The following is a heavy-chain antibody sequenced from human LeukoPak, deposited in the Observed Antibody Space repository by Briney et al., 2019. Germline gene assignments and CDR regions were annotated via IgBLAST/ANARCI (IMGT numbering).Heavy chain of an antibody. CDR2: ISYDGSNK. J-gene: IGHJ4*02. CDR3: AREAGRDTYYDFWSGYSGIYVDY. CDR1: GFTFSSYA. Sequence: GRSLRLSCAASGFTFSSYAMHWVRQAPGKGLEWVAVISYDGSNKYYADSVKGRFTISRDNSKNTLYLQMNSLRAEDTAVYYCAREAGRDTYYDFWSGYSGIYVDYWGQGTLVTVSS. V-gene: IGHV3-30-3*01. D-gene: IGHD3-3*01.